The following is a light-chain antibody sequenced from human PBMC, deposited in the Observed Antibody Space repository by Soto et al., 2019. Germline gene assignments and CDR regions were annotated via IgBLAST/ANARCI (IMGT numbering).Light chain of an antibody. J-gene: IGKJ2*01. CDR1: QTIRSNF. CDR3: QQYASSSGHT. CDR2: TAY. Sequence: EVVLTQSPATLSLSPGERATLSCRASQTIRSNFLTWYQQNPGQAPRLLIYTAYTRAAGIPDRFSGSRSGTDFPLTISRLGPEDFAMYYSQQYASSSGHTFGQGTKLQIK. V-gene: IGKV3-20*01.